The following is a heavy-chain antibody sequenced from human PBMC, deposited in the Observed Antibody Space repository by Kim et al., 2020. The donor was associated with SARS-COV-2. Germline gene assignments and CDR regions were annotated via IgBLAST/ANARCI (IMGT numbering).Heavy chain of an antibody. D-gene: IGHD5-18*01. V-gene: IGHV4-34*01. CDR3: ARAGYSYGRQLYYFDY. CDR1: GGSFSGYY. Sequence: SETLSLTCAVYGGSFSGYYWSCIRQPPGKGLEWIGEINHSGSTNYNPSFKSRVTISVDTTKNQFSLKLSTVTAADTAVYYCARAGYSYGRQLYYFDYWGQGTLVTVSS. J-gene: IGHJ4*02. CDR2: INHSGST.